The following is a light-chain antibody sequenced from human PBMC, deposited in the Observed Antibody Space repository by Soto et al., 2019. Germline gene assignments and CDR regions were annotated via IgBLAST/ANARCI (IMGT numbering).Light chain of an antibody. CDR2: LVT. CDR1: SSDVGGHNF. V-gene: IGLV2-14*01. CDR3: ISYTATNTYV. J-gene: IGLJ1*01. Sequence: QSVLTQPASVSASPGQSITISCTGTSSDVGGHNFVSWYQHHPGKAPRLIIFLVTNRPSGVSNRFSASKSGSTASLTISGLQAEDEADYYCISYTATNTYVFGTGTKV.